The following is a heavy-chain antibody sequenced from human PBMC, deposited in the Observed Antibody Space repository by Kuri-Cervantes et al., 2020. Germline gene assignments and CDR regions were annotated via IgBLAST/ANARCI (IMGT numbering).Heavy chain of an antibody. V-gene: IGHV3-30-3*01. D-gene: IGHD3-22*01. J-gene: IGHJ3*02. CDR3: ARGVTMIAHAFDI. Sequence: LSLTCAASGFTFSNYAMHWVRQAPGKGLEWVAVISYDGSNKYYADSVKGRFTISRDNSKNTLYLQMNSLRAEDTAVYYCARGVTMIAHAFDIWGQGTMVTVSS. CDR1: GFTFSNYA. CDR2: ISYDGSNK.